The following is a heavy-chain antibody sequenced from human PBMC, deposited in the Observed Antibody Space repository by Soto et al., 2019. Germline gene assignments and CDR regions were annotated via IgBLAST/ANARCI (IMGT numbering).Heavy chain of an antibody. CDR3: ARGGEAGGAAGPGEDH. CDR2: IIPFEGIA. CDR1: GGTFSTYS. J-gene: IGHJ4*02. V-gene: IGHV1-69*02. Sequence: QVPLVQSGAEVRKPGSSVKVSCKASGGTFSTYSISWVRQAPGQGLEWMGRIIPFEGIANYAQKFQGRVKVTADKSTGTANMKLSSQRSEDAAVYYWARGGEAGGAAGPGEDHWGQGTLVTVSS. D-gene: IGHD6-25*01.